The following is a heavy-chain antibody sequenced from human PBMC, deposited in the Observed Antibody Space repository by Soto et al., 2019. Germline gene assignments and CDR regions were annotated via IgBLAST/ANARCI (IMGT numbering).Heavy chain of an antibody. Sequence: LRLSCVGSGFTFSDSFMAWVRQAPWKGLEWLSVMSGDGRTRYALSVTGRFTISRDNSKNTLYLQMRSLRAEDAAAYYCVKWHTSNFDSLPFTGFDFWGQGTQVTVS. CDR3: VKWHTSNFDSLPFTGFDF. V-gene: IGHV3-23*01. CDR1: GFTFSDSF. J-gene: IGHJ4*02. CDR2: MSGDGRT. D-gene: IGHD3-22*01.